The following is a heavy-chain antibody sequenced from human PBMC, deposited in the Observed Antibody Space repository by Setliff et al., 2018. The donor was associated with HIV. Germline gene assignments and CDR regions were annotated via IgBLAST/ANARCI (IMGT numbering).Heavy chain of an antibody. Sequence: SETLSLTCAVSGGSISSSNWWSWVRQPPGKGLEWIGEIYHGGSTNYNPSLNSRVTISVDKSKNQFSLNLNSVTAADSAVHYCGRGEDYGSGTVYMDVWGKGTTVTVSS. V-gene: IGHV4-4*02. J-gene: IGHJ6*03. D-gene: IGHD3-10*01. CDR2: IYHGGST. CDR3: GRGEDYGSGTVYMDV. CDR1: GGSISSSNW.